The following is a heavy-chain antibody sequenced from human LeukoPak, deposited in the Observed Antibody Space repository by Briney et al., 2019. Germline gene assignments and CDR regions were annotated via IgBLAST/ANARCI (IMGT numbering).Heavy chain of an antibody. CDR2: INPNSGGT. CDR3: ARGWVYCSGGSCYHYYYYGMDV. V-gene: IGHV1-2*02. J-gene: IGHJ6*02. Sequence: ASVKVSCKASGYTFTGYYMHWVRQAPGQGLEWMGWINPNSGGTNYAQKFQGRVTMTRNTSISTAYMELSSLRSEDTAVYYCARGWVYCSGGSCYHYYYYGMDVWGQGTTVTVSS. D-gene: IGHD2-15*01. CDR1: GYTFTGYY.